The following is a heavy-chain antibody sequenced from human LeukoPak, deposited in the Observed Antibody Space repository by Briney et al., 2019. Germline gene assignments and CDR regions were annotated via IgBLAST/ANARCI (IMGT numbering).Heavy chain of an antibody. V-gene: IGHV3-74*01. J-gene: IGHJ4*02. CDR1: GFTFSSYW. CDR3: TRWTVLLNFDY. Sequence: PGGSLRLSCAASGFTFSSYWMHWVRQAPGKGLVWVARINGDGSSPSYADSVKGRFTISRDNAKNTLYLQMNSLGAEDTAVYYCTRWTVLLNFDYWGQGSLVTVSS. D-gene: IGHD2-15*01. CDR2: INGDGSSP.